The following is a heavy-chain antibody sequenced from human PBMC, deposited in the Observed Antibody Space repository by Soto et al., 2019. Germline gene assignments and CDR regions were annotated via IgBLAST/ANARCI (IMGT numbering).Heavy chain of an antibody. V-gene: IGHV3-13*01. J-gene: IGHJ5*02. CDR2: IGTLSDT. CDR1: GFAFSTFD. CDR3: ARGRSFSYDTTPPPMFDP. Sequence: GGSLRLSCAGSGFAFSTFDIHWVRQAPGKGLEWVSGIGTLSDTFYAASVQGRFTISRQNAKNSVYLQMNSLRAGDTAFYYCARGRSFSYDTTPPPMFDPWGQGTLVTVSS. D-gene: IGHD3-22*01.